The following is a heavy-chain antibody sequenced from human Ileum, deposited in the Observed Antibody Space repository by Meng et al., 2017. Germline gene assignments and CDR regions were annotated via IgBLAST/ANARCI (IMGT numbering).Heavy chain of an antibody. J-gene: IGHJ4*02. CDR2: TYYRSKWYN. CDR1: RDSVSSNSAA. D-gene: IGHD1-26*01. Sequence: QVPLQQSGHGLVKPSQTLSLTRARSRDSVSSNSAAWNWIRQSPSRGLEWLGRTYYRSKWYNDYAVSVKSRITINPDTSKNQFSLQLNSVTPEDTAVYYCAKDGTSGSYLGLYYWGQGTLVTVSS. V-gene: IGHV6-1*01. CDR3: AKDGTSGSYLGLYY.